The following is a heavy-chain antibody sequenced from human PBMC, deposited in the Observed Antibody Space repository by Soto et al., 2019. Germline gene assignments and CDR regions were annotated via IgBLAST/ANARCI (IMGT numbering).Heavy chain of an antibody. Sequence: EVHLLQSGGGLVQPGGSLRLSCAASGFSFSSFALSWVRQSPGKGLEWVAAVSGRGGDTYYANSVKGRFTISRDNSQNTLFLQMNSLRAEDSAIYYCAKDPNYVFWSGFSAVYFDYWGQGTLVTVSS. CDR1: GFSFSSFA. V-gene: IGHV3-23*01. J-gene: IGHJ4*02. CDR3: AKDPNYVFWSGFSAVYFDY. D-gene: IGHD3-3*01. CDR2: VSGRGGDT.